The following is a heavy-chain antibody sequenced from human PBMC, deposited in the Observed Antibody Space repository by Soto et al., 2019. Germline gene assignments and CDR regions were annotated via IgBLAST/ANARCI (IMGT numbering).Heavy chain of an antibody. CDR1: GFTFSAYT. V-gene: IGHV3-30-3*01. D-gene: IGHD1-26*01. Sequence: QVQLVESGGGVVQPGRSLRLSCAASGFTFSAYTMHWVRQPPGKGLEWVAVISYDGNNERYTDPVKCRFTVSRDNSKSTRYLQMNRLKSEDTAVYYCARDGYSGRSDGFDIWGQGTMVTVSS. J-gene: IGHJ3*02. CDR2: ISYDGNNE. CDR3: ARDGYSGRSDGFDI.